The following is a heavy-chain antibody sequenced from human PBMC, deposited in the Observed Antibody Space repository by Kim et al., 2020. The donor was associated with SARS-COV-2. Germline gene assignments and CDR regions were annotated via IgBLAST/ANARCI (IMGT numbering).Heavy chain of an antibody. V-gene: IGHV4-61*01. CDR1: GGSVSSGSYY. D-gene: IGHD3-10*01. Sequence: SETLSLTCTVSGGSVSSGSYYWSWIRQPPGKGLEWIGYIYYSGSTNYNPSLKSRVTISVDTSKNQFSLKLSSVTAADTAVYYCARWPHYYYGSGSYYNAAEDNWFDPWGQGTLVTVSS. CDR2: IYYSGST. CDR3: ARWPHYYYGSGSYYNAAEDNWFDP. J-gene: IGHJ5*02.